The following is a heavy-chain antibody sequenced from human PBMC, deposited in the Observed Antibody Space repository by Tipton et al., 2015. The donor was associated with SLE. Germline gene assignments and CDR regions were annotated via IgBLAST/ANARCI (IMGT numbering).Heavy chain of an antibody. CDR1: TYSISNGHY. V-gene: IGHV4-38-2*02. D-gene: IGHD3-10*01. J-gene: IGHJ4*02. CDR3: ARGRDYYGSS. Sequence: TLSLTCSVSTYSISNGHYWGWIRQPPGKGLEWIGSIYHSGTAYYNPSLKSRVTISVDTSKNQFSLKLSSVTAADTAVYYCARGRDYYGSSWGQGTLVTVSS. CDR2: IYHSGTA.